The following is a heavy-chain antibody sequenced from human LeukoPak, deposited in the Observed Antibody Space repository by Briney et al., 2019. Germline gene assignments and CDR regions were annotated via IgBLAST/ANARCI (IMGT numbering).Heavy chain of an antibody. Sequence: GGSLRLSRAASGYTLSSYAMSWVRRAPGKGLEWVSAISGSGGSTYYTDSVWGRVTISRDNFKNTLYLQMNSLRAEDTAVYYCAKEITGTGRRHIDVWGKGTTVTVSS. CDR2: ISGSGGST. D-gene: IGHD1-7*01. J-gene: IGHJ6*03. CDR3: AKEITGTGRRHIDV. V-gene: IGHV3-23*01. CDR1: GYTLSSYA.